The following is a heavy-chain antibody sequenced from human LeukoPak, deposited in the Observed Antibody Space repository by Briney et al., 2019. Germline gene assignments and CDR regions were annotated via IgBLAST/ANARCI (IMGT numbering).Heavy chain of an antibody. CDR2: IIPIFGTA. V-gene: IGHV1-69*05. D-gene: IGHD2-2*01. CDR3: AREDCSSTSCYAWFDP. Sequence: ASVKVSCKASGGTFSSYAISWVRQAPGQGLEWMGRIIPIFGTANYAQKFQGRVTITTDESTSTAYMELSSLRSEDTAVYYCAREDCSSTSCYAWFDPWGQGTLVTVSS. J-gene: IGHJ5*02. CDR1: GGTFSSYA.